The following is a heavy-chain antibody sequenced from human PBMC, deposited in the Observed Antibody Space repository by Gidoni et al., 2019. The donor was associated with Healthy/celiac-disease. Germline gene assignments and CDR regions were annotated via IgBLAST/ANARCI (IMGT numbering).Heavy chain of an antibody. V-gene: IGHV4-39*01. CDR3: ASEHCSGGSGYSRPWYFDL. J-gene: IGHJ2*01. CDR2: IYYSGST. Sequence: QLQLQESGPGLVKPSETLSLTCTVAGGSISSSSYYWGWIRQPPGKGLEWIGSIYYSGSTYYNPSLKSRVTISVDTSKNQFSLKLSSVTAADTAVYYCASEHCSGGSGYSRPWYFDLWGRGTLVTVSS. CDR1: GGSISSSSYY. D-gene: IGHD2-15*01.